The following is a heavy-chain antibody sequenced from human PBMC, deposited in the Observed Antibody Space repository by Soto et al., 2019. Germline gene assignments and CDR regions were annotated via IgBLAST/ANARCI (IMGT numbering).Heavy chain of an antibody. D-gene: IGHD3-16*01. CDR2: TYHNGNT. CDR1: GDSSSTSNW. CDR3: ARYPVWDYYYGLDV. Sequence: QVQLQESGPGLAKPSGTLSLTCAVSGDSSSTSNWWTWVRQSPGKGLEWIGETYHNGNTNYNPSMKSRVTISVDKSKNQFSLHLASVTAADTAVYYCARYPVWDYYYGLDVWGQGTTVTVSS. J-gene: IGHJ6*02. V-gene: IGHV4-4*02.